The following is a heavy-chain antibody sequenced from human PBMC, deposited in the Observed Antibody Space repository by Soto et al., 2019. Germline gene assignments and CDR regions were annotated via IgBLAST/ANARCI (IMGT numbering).Heavy chain of an antibody. Sequence: EVQLVESGGGLIQPGGSLRLSCAASGFTVSSNYMSWVRQAPGKGLEWVSVIYSGGSTYYADSVKGRFTISRDNSKNTLYLQMNSLRAEDMAVYYCARYYYDSSCYYGGDYYYGMDVWGQGTTVTVSS. D-gene: IGHD3-22*01. CDR2: IYSGGST. CDR3: ARYYYDSSCYYGGDYYYGMDV. V-gene: IGHV3-53*01. CDR1: GFTVSSNY. J-gene: IGHJ6*02.